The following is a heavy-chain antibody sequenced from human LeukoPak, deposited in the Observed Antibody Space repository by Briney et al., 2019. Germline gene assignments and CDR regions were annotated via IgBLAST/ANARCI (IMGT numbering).Heavy chain of an antibody. D-gene: IGHD3-22*01. CDR2: IYPSGST. Sequence: SSXYWXXIRQPXGXXXDCLWRIYPSGSTNYNPSLNIRVPMSVDTSKNQFSLKLSSVTAADTAVYYCARGGGSGYLNYWGQGTLVTVSS. CDR1: SSXY. CDR3: ARGGGSGYLNY. V-gene: IGHV4-4*07. J-gene: IGHJ4*02.